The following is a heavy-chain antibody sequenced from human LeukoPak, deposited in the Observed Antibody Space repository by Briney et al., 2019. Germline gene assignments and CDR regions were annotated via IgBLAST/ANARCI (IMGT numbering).Heavy chain of an antibody. CDR3: ARSSYYYDSSGYYYDAFDI. J-gene: IGHJ3*02. V-gene: IGHV4-59*01. CDR2: IYYSGST. D-gene: IGHD3-22*01. Sequence: SETLSLTCTVSGGSISSYYWSWIRQPPGKGLEWIGYIYYSGSTNYNPSLKSLITISVATSKNQFFLKLSSVTAADTAVYYCARSSYYYDSSGYYYDAFDIWGQGTMVTVSS. CDR1: GGSISSYY.